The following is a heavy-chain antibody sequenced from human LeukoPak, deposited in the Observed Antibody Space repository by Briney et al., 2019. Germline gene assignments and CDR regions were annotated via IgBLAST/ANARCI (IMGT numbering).Heavy chain of an antibody. CDR2: IYYSGST. J-gene: IGHJ6*03. CDR1: GGSISSGDYY. V-gene: IGHV4-30-4*08. D-gene: IGHD2-2*01. CDR3: ARVIVVVPAPYYYYYMDV. Sequence: PSETLSLTCTVSGGSISSGDYYWSWIRQPPGKGLEWIGYIYYSGSTYYNPSLKSRVTISVDTSKNQFSLKLSSVTAADTAVYYCARVIVVVPAPYYYYYMDVWGKGTTVTVSS.